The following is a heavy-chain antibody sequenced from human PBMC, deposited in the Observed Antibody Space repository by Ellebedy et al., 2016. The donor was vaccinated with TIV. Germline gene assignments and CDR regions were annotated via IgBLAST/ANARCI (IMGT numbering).Heavy chain of an antibody. CDR2: MYYSGTT. D-gene: IGHD1-26*01. Sequence: MPSETLSLTCSVSGSSISSGYYWGWIRQSPGKGLEWIGSMYYSGTTLYNPSLKSRVTISVDTSKNQFSLKLTSVTAADTTMYYCARRGVGATYFDSWGQGTLVTVSS. CDR3: ARRGVGATYFDS. CDR1: GSSISSGYY. V-gene: IGHV4-38-2*01. J-gene: IGHJ4*02.